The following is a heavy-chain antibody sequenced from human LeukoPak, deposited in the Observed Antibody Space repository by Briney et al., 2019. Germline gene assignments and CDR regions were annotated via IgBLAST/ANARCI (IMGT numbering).Heavy chain of an antibody. V-gene: IGHV3-23*01. CDR1: GFTFSSYA. CDR2: ISGSGGST. Sequence: GGSLRLSCAASGFTFSSYAMSWVRQAPGKGLEWVSAISGSGGSTYYADSVKGRFTISRDNSKNTLYLQMNSLRAEDTAVYYCAKAFLTYYYDSSGYSDYWGQGTLITVSS. J-gene: IGHJ4*02. D-gene: IGHD3-22*01. CDR3: AKAFLTYYYDSSGYSDY.